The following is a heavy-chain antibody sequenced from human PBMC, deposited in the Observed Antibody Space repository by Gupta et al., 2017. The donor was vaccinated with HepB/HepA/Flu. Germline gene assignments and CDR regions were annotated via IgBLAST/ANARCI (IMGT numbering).Heavy chain of an antibody. CDR2: IKQDGSEK. CDR3: ARLYNNDWHLDY. D-gene: IGHD6-19*01. CDR1: GFTFVNYW. J-gene: IGHJ4*02. Sequence: EVQLVESGGGLVQPGGSLRLSCAASGFTFVNYWMTWVRQTPGKGLECVANIKQDGSEKYYVDSVKGRFTISRENAENSLFLQMDSLRADDTAVYYCARLYNNDWHLDYWGQGTLVTVSS. V-gene: IGHV3-7*01.